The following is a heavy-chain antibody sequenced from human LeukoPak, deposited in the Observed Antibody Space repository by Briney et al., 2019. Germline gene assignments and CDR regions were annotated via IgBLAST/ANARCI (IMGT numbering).Heavy chain of an antibody. V-gene: IGHV1-69*13. CDR2: IIPIFGTA. Sequence: SVKVSCKASGGTFSSYAISWVRRAPGQGLEWMGGIIPIFGTANYAQKFQGRVTITADESTSTAYMELSSLRSEDTAVYYCASAGYCSGGSCPDYFDYWGQGTLVTVSS. D-gene: IGHD2-15*01. CDR1: GGTFSSYA. CDR3: ASAGYCSGGSCPDYFDY. J-gene: IGHJ4*02.